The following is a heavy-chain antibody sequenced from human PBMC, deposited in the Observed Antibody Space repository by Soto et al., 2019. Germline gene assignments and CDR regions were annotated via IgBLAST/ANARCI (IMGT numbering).Heavy chain of an antibody. J-gene: IGHJ6*01. V-gene: IGHV1-69*12. CDR3: ARDNDRPQLGGNYCYSVYF. CDR1: GGTFRNSA. D-gene: IGHD1-1*01. Sequence: QVQLEQSGPEVKKPGSSVKVSCKASGGTFRNSAISWVRQAPGQGLEWMGGIMPIFRTPDYAQKFQGSVTITADESASTAYMGWTGLRSDDTAVYYCARDNDRPQLGGNYCYSVYFWGHGTTVTVSS. CDR2: IMPIFRTP.